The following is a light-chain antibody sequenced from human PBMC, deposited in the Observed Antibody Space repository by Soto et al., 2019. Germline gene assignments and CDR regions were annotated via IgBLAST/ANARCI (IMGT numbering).Light chain of an antibody. V-gene: IGKV1-39*01. CDR2: GAS. J-gene: IGKJ1*01. Sequence: DIQMTQSPSSLSASVGDRVTITCRASQSIATYLNWYQQKLGRAPRLLIYGASTLQAGVPSRFSGSGSGSEFTLAISGLQPEDYATYYCQQSYSTPTWTFGQGTKVDIK. CDR1: QSIATY. CDR3: QQSYSTPTWT.